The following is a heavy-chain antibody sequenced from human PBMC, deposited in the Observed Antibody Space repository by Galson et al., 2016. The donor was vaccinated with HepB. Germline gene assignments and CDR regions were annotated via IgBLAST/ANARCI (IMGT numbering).Heavy chain of an antibody. CDR1: GGSISSRSYY. CDR2: INYSGNT. V-gene: IGHV4-39*01. CDR3: ARHVRFVGSPTIWFGP. Sequence: SETLSLTCTVSGGSISSRSYYWGWIRQSPGKGLEWIGSINYSGNTHYHSSLKSRVTIFVDTSKNQFYVKLNSVTTADTAVYYCARHVRFVGSPTIWFGPWGQGTLVTVSS. D-gene: IGHD1-26*01. J-gene: IGHJ5*02.